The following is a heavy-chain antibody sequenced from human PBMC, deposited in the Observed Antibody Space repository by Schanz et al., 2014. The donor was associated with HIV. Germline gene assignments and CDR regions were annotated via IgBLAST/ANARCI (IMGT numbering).Heavy chain of an antibody. CDR2: IIPLFGTS. V-gene: IGHV1-69*06. D-gene: IGHD3-10*01. CDR3: TSGSFEFGDLLDDYYYDAMDV. J-gene: IGHJ6*02. CDR1: GGTFINYA. Sequence: QVQLVQSGAEVKKPGSSVKVFCRASGGTFINYAFSWVRQAPGQGLEWMGGIIPLFGTSNYAQKFQGRVTMTADKATSTFYLELSSLRSEDTAVYYCTSGSFEFGDLLDDYYYDAMDVWGQGTTVTVSS.